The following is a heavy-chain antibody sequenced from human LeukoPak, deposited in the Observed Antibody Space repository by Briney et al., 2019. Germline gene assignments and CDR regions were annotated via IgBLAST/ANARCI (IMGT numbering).Heavy chain of an antibody. CDR3: ARDLTERKYYIAF. D-gene: IGHD2-8*02. V-gene: IGHV3-23*01. CDR2: ISGSGYSI. CDR1: GFSFSSYA. J-gene: IGHJ4*02. Sequence: HPGGSLRLSCAASGFSFSSYALNWVRQAPGKGLEWVSGISGSGYSIYYVDSVKGRFTISRDNSKNTVHLQLSSLRAADTALYSCARDLTERKYYIAFWGQGTLVTVSS.